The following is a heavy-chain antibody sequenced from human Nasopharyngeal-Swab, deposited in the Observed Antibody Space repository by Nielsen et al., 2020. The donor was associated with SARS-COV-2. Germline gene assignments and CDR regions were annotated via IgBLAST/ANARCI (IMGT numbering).Heavy chain of an antibody. V-gene: IGHV3-73*01. CDR3: AREGRYFFDY. Sequence: GESLKISCAASGFTFSGSAMHWVRQASGKGLEWVGRIRSKDNNYATAYAASVKGRFTISRDDSKNTAYLQMDSLKTEDTAVYYCAREGRYFFDYWGLGTQVTVSS. D-gene: IGHD1-14*01. J-gene: IGHJ4*02. CDR1: GFTFSGSA. CDR2: IRSKDNNYAT.